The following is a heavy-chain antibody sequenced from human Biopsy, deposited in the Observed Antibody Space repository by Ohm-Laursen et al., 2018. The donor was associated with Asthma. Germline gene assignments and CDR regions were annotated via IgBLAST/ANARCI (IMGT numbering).Heavy chain of an antibody. V-gene: IGHV1-3*04. CDR1: GYNFISFA. D-gene: IGHD3-9*01. CDR2: VNTGNGDT. Sequence: SVKVSCNASGYNFISFAIHWVRQAPGQRLEWMGWVNTGNGDTKYSQKFQGRVTITRDTSASTAYVELRSLRSEDTATYYCARTYYDFLTGQVKDVFGVWGQGTMVTVSS. J-gene: IGHJ3*01. CDR3: ARTYYDFLTGQVKDVFGV.